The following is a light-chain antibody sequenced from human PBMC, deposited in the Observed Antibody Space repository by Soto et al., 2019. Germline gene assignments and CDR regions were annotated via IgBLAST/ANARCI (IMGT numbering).Light chain of an antibody. J-gene: IGKJ1*01. CDR2: DAS. V-gene: IGKV1-5*01. CDR3: QQYENYWT. Sequence: QSPSTLSATAGDRVTITCRASQSISSWLAWYQHKPGKAPKLLIYDASNLDSGVPSRFSGSGSGTEFSLTISNLQPDDCATYYCQQYENYWTFGQGTKV. CDR1: QSISSW.